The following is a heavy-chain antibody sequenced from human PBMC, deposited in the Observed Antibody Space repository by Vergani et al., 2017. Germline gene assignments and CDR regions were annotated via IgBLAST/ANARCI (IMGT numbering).Heavy chain of an antibody. CDR2: ISGNNDDV. Sequence: EVQLVESGGGLVQPGGSLKLSCAASGFTFSGSAMHWVRQAPGKGLEWVSSISGNNDDVYYADSVKGRFTISRDNAKNSLFLEMNSLRFEDTAVYFCTKGSVYYHDSAGHGYDPYTGFDLWGQGTLVTVSS. D-gene: IGHD5-12*01. CDR3: TKGSVYYHDSAGHGYDPYTGFDL. V-gene: IGHV3-21*04. J-gene: IGHJ3*01. CDR1: GFTFSGSA.